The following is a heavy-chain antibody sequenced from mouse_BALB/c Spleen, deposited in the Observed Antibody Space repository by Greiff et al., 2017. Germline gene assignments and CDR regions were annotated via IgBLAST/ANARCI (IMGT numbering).Heavy chain of an antibody. D-gene: IGHD1-1*01. J-gene: IGHJ4*01. CDR1: GFTFSSYG. Sequence: EVMLVESGGGLVQPGGSLKLSCAASGFTFSSYGMSWVRQTPDKRLELVATINSNGGSTYYPDSVKGRFTISRDNAKNTLYLQMSSLKSEDTAMYYCARERYYGSSYAMDYWGQGTSVTVSS. CDR2: INSNGGST. CDR3: ARERYYGSSYAMDY. V-gene: IGHV5-6-3*01.